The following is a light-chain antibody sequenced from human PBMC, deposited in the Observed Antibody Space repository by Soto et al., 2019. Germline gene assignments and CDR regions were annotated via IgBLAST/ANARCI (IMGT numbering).Light chain of an antibody. Sequence: DIQMTQSPSTLSASVGDRVTITCRASQSISSWLAWYQQKPGKAPKLLIYQASSVESGVPSRFSGSGSGTEFTLTISSLQPDDIATYYCQQYITLWTFGQGTKV. CDR2: QAS. CDR3: QQYITLWT. V-gene: IGKV1-5*03. CDR1: QSISSW. J-gene: IGKJ1*01.